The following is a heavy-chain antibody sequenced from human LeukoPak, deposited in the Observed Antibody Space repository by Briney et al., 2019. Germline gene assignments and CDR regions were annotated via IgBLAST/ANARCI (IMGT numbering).Heavy chain of an antibody. J-gene: IGHJ4*02. CDR3: ARSYSFFDY. CDR2: ISYDGSNK. CDR1: GFTFSSYG. Sequence: GGSLRLSCAASGFTFSSYGMHWVRQAPGKGLEWVAVISYDGSNKYYADSVKGRFTISRDNSKNTLYLQMNSLRAEDTAVYYCARSYSFFDYWGQGTLVTVSS. D-gene: IGHD1-26*01. V-gene: IGHV3-30*03.